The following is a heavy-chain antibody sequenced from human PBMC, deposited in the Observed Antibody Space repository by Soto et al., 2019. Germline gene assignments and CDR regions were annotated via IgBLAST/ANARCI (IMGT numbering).Heavy chain of an antibody. V-gene: IGHV4-34*01. D-gene: IGHD6-6*01. CDR2: INHSGST. Sequence: SETLSLTCAVYGGSFSGYYWSWIRQPPGKGLEWIGEINHSGSTNYNPSLKSRVTISVDTSKNQFSLKLSSVTAADTAVYYCARGRSIAARAYYYYYYGMDVWGQGTTVTVSS. J-gene: IGHJ6*02. CDR1: GGSFSGYY. CDR3: ARGRSIAARAYYYYYYGMDV.